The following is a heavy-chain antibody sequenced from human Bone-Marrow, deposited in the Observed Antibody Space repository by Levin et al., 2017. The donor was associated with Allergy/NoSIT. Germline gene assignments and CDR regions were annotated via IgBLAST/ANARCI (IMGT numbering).Heavy chain of an antibody. CDR1: GFTFTNFG. D-gene: IGHD1-1*01. J-gene: IGHJ6*02. CDR2: VWYDGSKK. CDR3: ARDGSVERDAWGMDV. Sequence: GGSLRLSCAASGFTFTNFGMQWVRQAPGKGLEWVAVVWYDGSKKEYGDSVKGRFTISRDKSKNTLYLQMSSLRAEDTAVYYCARDGSVERDAWGMDVWGRGTSVVVSS. V-gene: IGHV3-33*01.